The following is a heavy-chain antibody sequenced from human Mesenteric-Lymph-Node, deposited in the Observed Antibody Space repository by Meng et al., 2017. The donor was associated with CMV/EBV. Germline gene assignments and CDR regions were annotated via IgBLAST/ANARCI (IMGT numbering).Heavy chain of an antibody. CDR2: IIPNRGGT. J-gene: IGHJ4*02. CDR3: ARDRRRMYGYSSGWYPGG. D-gene: IGHD6-19*01. CDR1: YTFTGCY. V-gene: IGHV1-2*02. Sequence: YTFTGCYRRLVRPAPGPVLGWMGLIIPNRGGTNSAQTFQGRVTMTSDTSISTAYMELSRLRSDDTAVYYCARDRRRMYGYSSGWYPGGWGQGTLVTVSS.